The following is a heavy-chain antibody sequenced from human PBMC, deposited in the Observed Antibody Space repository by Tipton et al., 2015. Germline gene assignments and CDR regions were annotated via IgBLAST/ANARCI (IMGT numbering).Heavy chain of an antibody. Sequence: TLSLTCTVSGGSISSSTYYWGWIRQPPGKGLEWIGSIYFSGSTYYKPSLKSRVTISVDTSKNQFSLKLSSVTAADTAVYYCARRALYSSGWYYFDYWGQGILVTVSS. CDR3: ARRALYSSGWYYFDY. CDR1: GGSISSSTYY. J-gene: IGHJ4*02. CDR2: IYFSGST. V-gene: IGHV4-39*01. D-gene: IGHD6-19*01.